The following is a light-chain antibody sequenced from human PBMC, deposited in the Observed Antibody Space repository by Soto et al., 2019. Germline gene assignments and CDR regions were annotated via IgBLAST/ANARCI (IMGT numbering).Light chain of an antibody. CDR2: GAS. V-gene: IGKV1-27*01. Sequence: DIQMTQSPSSLSASVGDRVTITCRASQVINNYLAWYQQKPGRVPQLLIYGASTLHSGVPSRFSGSGSGTDFTFTISSLQPEDVATYCCEHYFGAPWGFGQGIKVEI. J-gene: IGKJ1*01. CDR3: EHYFGAPWG. CDR1: QVINNY.